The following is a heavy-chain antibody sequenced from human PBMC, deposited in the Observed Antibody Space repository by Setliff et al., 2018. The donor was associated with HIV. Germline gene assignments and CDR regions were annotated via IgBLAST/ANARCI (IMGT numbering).Heavy chain of an antibody. CDR3: ARELYISSFVYNY. V-gene: IGHV1-8*01. D-gene: IGHD6-13*01. J-gene: IGHJ4*02. CDR1: GYTFPTYD. CDR2: MNPNNGNT. Sequence: RASVKVSCKASGYTFPTYDIHWVRQATGQGLEWMGSMNPNNGNTVYAQKFQGRVTMTRNIIMTTAYMELRNLRSDDTAAYYCARELYISSFVYNYWGQGTLVTVSS.